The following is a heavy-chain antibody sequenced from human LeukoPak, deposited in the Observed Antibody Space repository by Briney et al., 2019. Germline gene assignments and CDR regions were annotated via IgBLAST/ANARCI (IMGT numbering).Heavy chain of an antibody. CDR3: ARTVRLGYGSGGSCYSTGWSFSLDV. CDR1: GGSFSDYY. V-gene: IGHV4-34*01. J-gene: IGHJ6*04. D-gene: IGHD2-15*01. CDR2: ISHSGST. Sequence: SETLSLTCAVYGGSFSDYYWSWIRQPPGKGLEWIGEISHSGSTNYNPSLKSRVTISVDTSKNQFSLKLSSVTAADTAVYYCARTVRLGYGSGGSCYSTGWSFSLDVWGKGTTVTISS.